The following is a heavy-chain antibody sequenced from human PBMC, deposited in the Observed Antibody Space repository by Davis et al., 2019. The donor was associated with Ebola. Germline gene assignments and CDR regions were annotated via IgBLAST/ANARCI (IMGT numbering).Heavy chain of an antibody. V-gene: IGHV4-59*01. CDR1: SGSTTPYY. J-gene: IGHJ3*02. CDR2: IYYSGST. CDR3: AGYDHGDYELRTGAFDI. Sequence: MPSETLSLTCTVSSGSTTPYYWSWIRQPPGKGLEWIGYIYYSGSTNYNPSLKSRVTISVDTSKNQFSLKLSSVTAADTAVYYCAGYDHGDYELRTGAFDIWGQGTMVTVSS. D-gene: IGHD4-17*01.